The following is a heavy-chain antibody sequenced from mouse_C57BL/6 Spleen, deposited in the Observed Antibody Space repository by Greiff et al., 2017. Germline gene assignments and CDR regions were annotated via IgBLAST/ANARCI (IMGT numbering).Heavy chain of an antibody. CDR1: GFSLTSYG. J-gene: IGHJ3*01. D-gene: IGHD1-1*01. CDR3: ARGITTVVGDAY. V-gene: IGHV2-2*01. Sequence: VQLQQSGPGLVQPSQSLSITCTVSGFSLTSYGVHWVRQSPGKGLEWLGVIWSGGSTDYNAAFISRLSISKDNSKSQVFFKMNSLQADDTAIYYCARGITTVVGDAYWGQGTLVTVSA. CDR2: IWSGGST.